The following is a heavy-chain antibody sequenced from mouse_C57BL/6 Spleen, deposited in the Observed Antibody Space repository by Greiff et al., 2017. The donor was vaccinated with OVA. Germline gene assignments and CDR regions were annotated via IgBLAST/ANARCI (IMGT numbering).Heavy chain of an antibody. V-gene: IGHV1-54*01. J-gene: IGHJ2*01. D-gene: IGHD2-4*01. CDR1: GYAFTNYL. CDR2: INPGSGGT. Sequence: QVQLQQPGAELVKPGASVKMSCKASGYAFTNYLIEWVKQRPGQGLEWIGVINPGSGGTNYNEKFKGKATLTADKSSSTAYMQLSSLTSEDSAVYFCARSEIYCDYDGYFDYWGQGTTLTVSS. CDR3: ARSEIYCDYDGYFDY.